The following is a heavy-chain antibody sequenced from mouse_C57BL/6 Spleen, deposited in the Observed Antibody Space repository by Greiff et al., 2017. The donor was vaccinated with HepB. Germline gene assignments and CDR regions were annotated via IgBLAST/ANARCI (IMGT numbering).Heavy chain of an antibody. CDR1: GYSFTDYN. Sequence: VQLKESGPELVKPGASVKISCKASGYSFTDYNMNWVKQSNGKSLEWIGVINPNYGTTSYNQKFKGKATLTVDQSSSTAYMQLNSLTSEDSAVYYCARAEDYYGSSYWYFDVWGTGTTVTVSS. CDR2: INPNYGTT. D-gene: IGHD1-1*01. CDR3: ARAEDYYGSSYWYFDV. J-gene: IGHJ1*03. V-gene: IGHV1-39*01.